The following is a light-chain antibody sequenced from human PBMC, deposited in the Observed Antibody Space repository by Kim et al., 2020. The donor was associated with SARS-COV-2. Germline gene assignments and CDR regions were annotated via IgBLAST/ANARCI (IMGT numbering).Light chain of an antibody. CDR1: KLGDKY. V-gene: IGLV3-1*01. J-gene: IGLJ2*01. CDR3: QAWDSTTVI. CDR2: EDT. Sequence: SYELTQPSSVSVSPGQTASISCSGDKLGDKYACWYQQRPGQSPVLVIYEDTRRPSGIPERFSASTSGNTATLTISGTQAMDEADYYCQAWDSTTVIFGGGTQRTVL.